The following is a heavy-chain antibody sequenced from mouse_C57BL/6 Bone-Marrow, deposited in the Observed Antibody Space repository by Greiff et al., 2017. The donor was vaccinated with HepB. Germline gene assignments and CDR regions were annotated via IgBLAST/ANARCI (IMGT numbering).Heavy chain of an antibody. D-gene: IGHD2-2*01. CDR2: IGPGSGST. V-gene: IGHV1-77*01. J-gene: IGHJ4*01. Sequence: VQLQQSGAELVKPGASVKISCKASGYTFTDYYINWVKQRPGQGLEWIGKIGPGSGSTYYNEKFKGKATLTADKSSSTAYMQLSSLTSEDSAVYFCAIMVTTRGYYYAMDYWGQGTSVTVSS. CDR1: GYTFTDYY. CDR3: AIMVTTRGYYYAMDY.